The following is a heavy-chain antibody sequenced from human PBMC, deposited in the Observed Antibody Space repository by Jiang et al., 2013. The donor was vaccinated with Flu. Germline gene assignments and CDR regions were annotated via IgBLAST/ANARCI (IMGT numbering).Heavy chain of an antibody. V-gene: IGHV4-59*09. J-gene: IGHJ4*02. D-gene: IGHD1-26*01. CDR3: ARGRWELLLDY. Sequence: TISVDTSKNQFSLKLSSVTAADTAVYYCARGRWELLLDYWGQGTLVTVSS.